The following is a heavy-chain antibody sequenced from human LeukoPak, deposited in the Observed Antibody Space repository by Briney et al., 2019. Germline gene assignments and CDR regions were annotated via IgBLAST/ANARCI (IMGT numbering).Heavy chain of an antibody. V-gene: IGHV3-7*01. Sequence: PGGSLRLSCAASGFTFANYWMTWVRQAPGKGREWVANIKEDGTEKYYVDSVRGRFTISRDNAKISLYLQMDSLRAEDTAVYHCARGGPTGALDYWSQGTLVTVSS. CDR1: GFTFANYW. D-gene: IGHD7-27*01. CDR3: ARGGPTGALDY. CDR2: IKEDGTEK. J-gene: IGHJ4*02.